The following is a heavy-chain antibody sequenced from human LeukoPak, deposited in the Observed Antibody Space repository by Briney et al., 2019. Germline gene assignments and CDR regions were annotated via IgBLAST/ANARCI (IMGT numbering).Heavy chain of an antibody. Sequence: ASVKVSCTASGYTFTGYYMHWVRQAPGQGLEWMGRINPNSGGTNYAQKFQGRVTMTRDTSISTAYMELSRLRSDDTAVYYCARGRGRFSEWLFAYWGQGTLVTVSS. V-gene: IGHV1-2*06. D-gene: IGHD3-3*01. J-gene: IGHJ4*02. CDR2: INPNSGGT. CDR1: GYTFTGYY. CDR3: ARGRGRFSEWLFAY.